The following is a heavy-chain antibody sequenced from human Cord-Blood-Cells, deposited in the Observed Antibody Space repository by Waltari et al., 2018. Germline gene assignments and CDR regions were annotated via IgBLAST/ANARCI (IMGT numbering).Heavy chain of an antibody. Sequence: QVQLQQWGAGLFKPSETLSLTCAVYGGSFSGYYWSWIRQPPGKGLEWIGEINHSGSTNYNPSLKSRVTISVDTSKNQFSLKLSSVTAADTAVYYCARGQDGSYFDYWGQGTLVTVSS. V-gene: IGHV4-34*01. CDR2: INHSGST. D-gene: IGHD1-26*01. CDR3: ARGQDGSYFDY. J-gene: IGHJ4*02. CDR1: GGSFSGYY.